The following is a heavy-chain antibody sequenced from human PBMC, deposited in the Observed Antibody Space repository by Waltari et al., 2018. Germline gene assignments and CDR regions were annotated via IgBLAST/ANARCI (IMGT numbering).Heavy chain of an antibody. D-gene: IGHD3-22*01. CDR3: AKDALRITMIVVVTVAGAFDI. J-gene: IGHJ3*02. CDR1: GFTFSSYA. CDR2: ISGSGGST. Sequence: EVQLLESGGGLVQPGGSLRLSCAASGFTFSSYAMSWVRQAPGKGLEWVSAISGSGGSTYYEDSVKGRFTISRDNSKNTLYLQMNSLRAEDTAVYYCAKDALRITMIVVVTVAGAFDIWGQGTMVTVSS. V-gene: IGHV3-23*01.